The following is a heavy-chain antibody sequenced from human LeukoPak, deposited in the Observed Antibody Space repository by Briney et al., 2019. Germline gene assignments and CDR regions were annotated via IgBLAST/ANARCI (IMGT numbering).Heavy chain of an antibody. CDR2: IYSGGST. CDR1: GFTVSSNY. J-gene: IGHJ3*02. Sequence: GGSLRLSCAASGFTVSSNYMSWVRQAPGKGLEWVSVIYSGGSTYYADSVKGRFTISRDNSKNTLYLQMNSLRAEDTAVYYCARDIGYYGSGENDAFDIWGQGTMVTVSS. CDR3: ARDIGYYGSGENDAFDI. V-gene: IGHV3-53*05. D-gene: IGHD3-10*01.